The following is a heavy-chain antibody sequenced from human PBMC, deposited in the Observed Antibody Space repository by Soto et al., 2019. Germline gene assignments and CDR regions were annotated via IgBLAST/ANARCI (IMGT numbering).Heavy chain of an antibody. D-gene: IGHD3-22*01. J-gene: IGHJ4*02. CDR2: IKVDGSEQ. Sequence: GGSLRLSCAASGFTLGSYWMNWVRQPPGKGLEWVANIKVDGSEQYYADSVKGRFTISRDNSKNTLYLQMHSLRADDTAVYYCAREVASYDRSGFFDYWGQGALVTVSS. CDR1: GFTLGSYW. CDR3: AREVASYDRSGFFDY. V-gene: IGHV3-7*01.